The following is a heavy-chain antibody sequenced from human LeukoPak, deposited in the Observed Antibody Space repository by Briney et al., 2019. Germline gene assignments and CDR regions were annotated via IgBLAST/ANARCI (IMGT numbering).Heavy chain of an antibody. V-gene: IGHV1-46*01. CDR1: GYTFTSYY. Sequence: GASVKVFCRASGYTFTSYYMQWVRQAPGQGLEWMGIINPSGGSTSYAQKFQGRVTMTRDTSTSTVYMELSSLRSEDTAVYYCARDPLPAAGIYYFDYWGQGTLVTVSS. D-gene: IGHD6-13*01. CDR3: ARDPLPAAGIYYFDY. J-gene: IGHJ4*02. CDR2: INPSGGST.